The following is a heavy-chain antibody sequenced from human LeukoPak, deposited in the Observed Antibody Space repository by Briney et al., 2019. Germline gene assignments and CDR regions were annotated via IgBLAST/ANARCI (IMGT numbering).Heavy chain of an antibody. CDR1: GFTFGRYA. D-gene: IGHD3-22*01. Sequence: GGSLRLSCVASGFTFGRYALGWVRQVPGQGLEWVSSVSGTGSNRYYADSVKGRFTVSRDNFKNTLYLQMNSLRAEDTAVYYCAKGNYYDKSGYYRIFDFWGQGTLVTVSS. CDR2: VSGTGSNR. CDR3: AKGNYYDKSGYYRIFDF. J-gene: IGHJ4*02. V-gene: IGHV3-23*01.